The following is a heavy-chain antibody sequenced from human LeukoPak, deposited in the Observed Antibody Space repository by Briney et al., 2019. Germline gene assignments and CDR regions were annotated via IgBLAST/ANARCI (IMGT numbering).Heavy chain of an antibody. CDR2: ISGSGGST. D-gene: IGHD3-10*01. V-gene: IGHV3-23*01. CDR3: AKTPPDGIWFGEGALDY. J-gene: IGHJ4*02. Sequence: GGSLRLSCAASGFTFSSYAMSWVRQAPGKGLEWVSAISGSGGSTYYADSVKGRFTISRDNSKNTLYLQMNSLRAEDTAVYYCAKTPPDGIWFGEGALDYWGQGTLVTVSS. CDR1: GFTFSSYA.